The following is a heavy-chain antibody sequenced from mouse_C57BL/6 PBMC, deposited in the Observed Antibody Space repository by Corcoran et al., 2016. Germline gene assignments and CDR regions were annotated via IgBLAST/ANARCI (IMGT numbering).Heavy chain of an antibody. Sequence: QIQLVQSGPELKKPLGTVKISCKASGYTFSTYGLSWVKQAPGQGLKWMGWINTYSGVPTYADDFKGRFAFSLDTSASTAYLQINNLKNEDTATYFCARLTGTYDWYVDVWGTGTTVTVSS. CDR2: INTYSGVP. J-gene: IGHJ1*03. V-gene: IGHV9-3*01. CDR3: ARLTGTYDWYVDV. CDR1: GYTFSTYG. D-gene: IGHD4-1*01.